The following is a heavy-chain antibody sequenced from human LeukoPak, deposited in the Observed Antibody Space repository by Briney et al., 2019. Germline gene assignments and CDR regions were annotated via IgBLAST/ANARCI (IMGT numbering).Heavy chain of an antibody. V-gene: IGHV3-21*01. CDR1: GFTFSSYS. J-gene: IGHJ5*02. CDR3: ARRPLIAAAGDNWFDP. Sequence: GGSLRLSCAASGFTFSSYSMNWVRQAPGKGLEWVSSISSSSSYIYYADSVKGRFTISGDNAKNSLYLQMNSLRAEDTAVYYCARRPLIAAAGDNWFDPWGQGTLVTVSS. D-gene: IGHD6-13*01. CDR2: ISSSSSYI.